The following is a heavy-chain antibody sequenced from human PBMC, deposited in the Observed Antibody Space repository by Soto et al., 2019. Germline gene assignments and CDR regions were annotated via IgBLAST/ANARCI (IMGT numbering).Heavy chain of an antibody. CDR1: GFTFSGYW. V-gene: IGHV3-7*03. CDR2: IKHDGSVQ. D-gene: IGHD4-4*01. Sequence: GGSLRLSCEASGFTFSGYWMSWVRQAPGKGLEWVADIKHDGSVQYYVDSVKGRFTISRDNAKKLLSLQMNGLRAEDTALYYCARAPYSNAWYRFDLWGQGTLVTVSS. J-gene: IGHJ4*02. CDR3: ARAPYSNAWYRFDL.